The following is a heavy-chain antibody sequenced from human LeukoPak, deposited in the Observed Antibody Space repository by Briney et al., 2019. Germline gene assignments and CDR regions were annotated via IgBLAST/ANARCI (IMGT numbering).Heavy chain of an antibody. CDR1: GYTFNTYY. CDR2: INTSGGTT. D-gene: IGHD3-22*01. CDR3: AVNCFDISGYYYPLDYYYYMDV. Sequence: ASVKVSCKASGYTFNTYYMFWVRQAPGQGLEWMGIINTSGGTTTYSQKFQGRVTMTRDLSTSTVYMELSSLRSEDTAVYYCAVNCFDISGYYYPLDYYYYMDVWGKGTTVTVSS. V-gene: IGHV1-46*02. J-gene: IGHJ6*03.